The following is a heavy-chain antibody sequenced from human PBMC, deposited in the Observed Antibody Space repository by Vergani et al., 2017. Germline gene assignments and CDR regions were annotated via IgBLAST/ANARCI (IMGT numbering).Heavy chain of an antibody. D-gene: IGHD3-3*01. Sequence: QITLKESGPTLVKPTQTLTLTCTFSGFSLSTSGVGVGWIRQPPGKALEWLALIYWDDAKRYSPSLKSRLTITKDTSKNQVVLTMTNMDPVDTATYYCAHSTYYDFWSGYYGRLDAFDIWGQGTMVTVSS. J-gene: IGHJ3*02. CDR1: GFSLSTSGVG. CDR3: AHSTYYDFWSGYYGRLDAFDI. CDR2: IYWDDAK. V-gene: IGHV2-5*02.